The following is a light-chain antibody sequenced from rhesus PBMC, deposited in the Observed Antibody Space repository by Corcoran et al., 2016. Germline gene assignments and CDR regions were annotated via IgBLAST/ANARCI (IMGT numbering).Light chain of an antibody. V-gene: IGKV1-22*01. CDR1: QSVTSW. CDR2: KAS. Sequence: DIQMTQSPSSLSASVGDTVTITCRASQSVTSWLAWYQQKPGKAHKLRFYKASSLQSGVPSRFSGSGSGTDFTLTISSLQSEDFATYYCQQYSSSPPTFGQGTKVEIK. CDR3: QQYSSSPPT. J-gene: IGKJ1*01.